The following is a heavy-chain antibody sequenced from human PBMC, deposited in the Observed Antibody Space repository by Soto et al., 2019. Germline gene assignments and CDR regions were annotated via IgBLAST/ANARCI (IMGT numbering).Heavy chain of an antibody. V-gene: IGHV3-66*01. J-gene: IGHJ1*01. CDR2: IYSGGST. Sequence: EVQLVESGGGLVQPGGSLRLSCAASGFTVSSNYMSWVRQAPGKGLEWVSVIYSGGSTYYADSVKGRFTISRDNSKNTLYLQVNSLRAEDTAVYYCARDMVRGLYPEYFQHWGQGTLGTVSS. D-gene: IGHD3-10*01. CDR3: ARDMVRGLYPEYFQH. CDR1: GFTVSSNY.